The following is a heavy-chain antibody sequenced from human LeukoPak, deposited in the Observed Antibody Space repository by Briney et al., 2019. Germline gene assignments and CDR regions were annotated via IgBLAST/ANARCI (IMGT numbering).Heavy chain of an antibody. CDR3: ARSPYYDSSGYNPTYYFDY. CDR2: IYYSVDT. Sequence: SETLSLTCAVSGDSIIGSYWSWVRQAPGKGLEWIGYIYYSVDTDYNPSLKSRVTISVDMSKKQISLRLTSVTAADTAVYYCARSPYYDSSGYNPTYYFDYWGQGILVTVSS. J-gene: IGHJ4*02. D-gene: IGHD3-22*01. CDR1: GDSIIGSY. V-gene: IGHV4-59*01.